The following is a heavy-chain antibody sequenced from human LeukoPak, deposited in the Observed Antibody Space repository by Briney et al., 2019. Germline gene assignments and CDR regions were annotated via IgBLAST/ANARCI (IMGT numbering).Heavy chain of an antibody. Sequence: GGSLRLSCAASGFTFGSYAMSWVRQAPGKGLEWVSAISGSGGSTYYADSVKGRFTISRDNSKNTLYLQMNSLRAEDTAVYYCAKGVTSRIAAAGTNMVDYWGQGTLVTVSS. CDR3: AKGVTSRIAAAGTNMVDY. V-gene: IGHV3-23*01. D-gene: IGHD6-13*01. J-gene: IGHJ4*02. CDR1: GFTFGSYA. CDR2: ISGSGGST.